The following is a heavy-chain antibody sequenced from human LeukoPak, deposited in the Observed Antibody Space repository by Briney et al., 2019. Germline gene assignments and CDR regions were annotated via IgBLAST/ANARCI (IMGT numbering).Heavy chain of an antibody. J-gene: IGHJ4*02. CDR2: QYYRSKWYN. CDR3: ARGYAVNNWNYYFDY. D-gene: IGHD1-7*01. Sequence: SQTLSLTCAISGDSVSSNSAAWNWISNSPSKGLKWLGRQYYRSKWYNDYAVSVKSRITINPDTSKNQFSLQLNSVTPEDTAVYYCARGYAVNNWNYYFDYWGQGTLVTVSS. V-gene: IGHV6-1*01. CDR1: GDSVSSNSAA.